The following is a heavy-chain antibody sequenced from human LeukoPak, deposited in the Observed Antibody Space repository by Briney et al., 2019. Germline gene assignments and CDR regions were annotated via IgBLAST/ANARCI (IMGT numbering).Heavy chain of an antibody. CDR1: GFTLSSYA. Sequence: PGGSLRLSCAASGFTLSSYAMSCVRQAPGRGLEWVSAISGSGGSRYYADSVKGRFTYSRDNSKNTLYLQMSSLRAEDTAVDYCVKEAVAGIGTNDYWGKETLVTVSS. V-gene: IGHV3-23*01. J-gene: IGHJ4*02. D-gene: IGHD6-19*01. CDR2: ISGSGGSR. CDR3: VKEAVAGIGTNDY.